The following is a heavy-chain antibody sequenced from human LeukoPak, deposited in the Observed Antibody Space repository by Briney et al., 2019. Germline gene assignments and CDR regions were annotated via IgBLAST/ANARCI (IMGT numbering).Heavy chain of an antibody. CDR1: EFSFSNFA. CDR3: AREDNPLWFDP. J-gene: IGHJ5*02. CDR2: ISYDGSIR. D-gene: IGHD1-1*01. V-gene: IGHV3-30-3*01. Sequence: GGSLRLSCAASEFSFSNFAMYWVRQAPGKGLEWLAVISYDGSIRYYADSVKGRFTISRDNSNNTVHLQMSSLRPDDSALYYCAREDNPLWFDPWGQGTLVTVSS.